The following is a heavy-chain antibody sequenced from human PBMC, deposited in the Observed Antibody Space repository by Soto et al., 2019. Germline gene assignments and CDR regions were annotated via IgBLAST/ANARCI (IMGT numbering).Heavy chain of an antibody. J-gene: IGHJ4*02. V-gene: IGHV3-11*01. CDR2: ISSSGSTI. CDR1: GFTFSDYY. D-gene: IGHD3-9*01. Sequence: GGSLRLSCAASGFTFSDYYMSWIRQAPGKGLEWVSYISSSGSTIYYADSVKGRFTISRDNAKNSLYLQMNSLRAEDTAVYYCARLFFDWLLPSWPPDDRGQGTLVTVSS. CDR3: ARLFFDWLLPSWPPDD.